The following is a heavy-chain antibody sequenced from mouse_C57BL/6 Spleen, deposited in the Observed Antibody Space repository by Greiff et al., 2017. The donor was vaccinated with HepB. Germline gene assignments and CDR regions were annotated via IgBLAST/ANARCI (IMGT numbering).Heavy chain of an antibody. CDR3: ASPSFYGSSYDY. J-gene: IGHJ2*01. Sequence: VKLMESGAELVRPGTSVKVSCKASGYAFTNYLIEWVKQRPGQGLEWIGVINPGSGGTNYNEKFKGKATLTADKSSSTAYMQLSSLTSEDSAVYFCASPSFYGSSYDYWGQGTTLTVSS. CDR1: GYAFTNYL. D-gene: IGHD1-1*01. CDR2: INPGSGGT. V-gene: IGHV1-54*01.